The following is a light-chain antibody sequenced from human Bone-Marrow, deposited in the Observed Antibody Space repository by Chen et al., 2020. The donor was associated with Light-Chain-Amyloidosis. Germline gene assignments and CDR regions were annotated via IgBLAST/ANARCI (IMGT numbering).Light chain of an antibody. CDR1: QSISSW. J-gene: IGKJ1*01. CDR3: QQYGSYSRT. Sequence: IQMTQSPSTLSTSIGDRVTLTCRASQSISSWLAWYQQKPGKAPNLLSYNASGLNIGVPSRFRGSGSGTEFTLTISILQPDDFATYYCQQYGSYSRTFGQGTKVESK. V-gene: IGKV1-5*03. CDR2: NAS.